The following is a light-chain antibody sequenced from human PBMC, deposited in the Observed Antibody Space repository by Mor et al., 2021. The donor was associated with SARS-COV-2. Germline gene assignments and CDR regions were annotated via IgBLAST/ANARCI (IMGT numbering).Light chain of an antibody. CDR1: QGLTSY. J-gene: IGKJ3*01. CDR3: QQYYSYPRT. CDR2: AAS. Sequence: VTITCRASQGLTSYLAWYQQKPGKAPKLLIYAASTLQSGVPSRFSGSGSGTDFTLTISCLQSEDFATYYCQQYYSYPRTFGPGTKVDIK. V-gene: IGKV1-8*01.